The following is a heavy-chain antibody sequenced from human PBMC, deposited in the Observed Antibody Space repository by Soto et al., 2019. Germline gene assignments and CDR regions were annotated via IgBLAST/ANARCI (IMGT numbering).Heavy chain of an antibody. V-gene: IGHV1-18*01. CDR2: ISAYNGNT. CDR3: ARDFNDFWSGYGFDP. CDR1: GYTFTSYG. Sequence: ASVKVSCKASGYTFTSYGISWVRQAPGQGLEWMGWISAYNGNTNYAQKLQGRVTMTTDTSTSTAYMELRSLRSDDTAVYYCARDFNDFWSGYGFDPWGQGTLVTVLL. D-gene: IGHD3-3*01. J-gene: IGHJ5*02.